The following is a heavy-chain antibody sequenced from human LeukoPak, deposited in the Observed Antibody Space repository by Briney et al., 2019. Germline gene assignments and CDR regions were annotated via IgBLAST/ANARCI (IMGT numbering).Heavy chain of an antibody. CDR2: MSYDVRDK. Sequence: GGSLRLSCAASGFTFSSYAMHWVRQAPGKGLEWVAVMSYDVRDKYYADSVKGRFTISRDNSKNTLYLQMSSLRTEDTAVYYCAKGGDGSYYSRADCWGQGTLVTVSS. CDR3: AKGGDGSYYSRADC. V-gene: IGHV3-30*18. CDR1: GFTFSSYA. D-gene: IGHD2-15*01. J-gene: IGHJ4*02.